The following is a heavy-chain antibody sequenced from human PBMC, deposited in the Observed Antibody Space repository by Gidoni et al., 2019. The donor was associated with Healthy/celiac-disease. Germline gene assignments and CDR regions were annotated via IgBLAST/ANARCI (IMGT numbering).Heavy chain of an antibody. Sequence: EVQLVESGGGLVKPGGSLRLSCAASGFTFSSYSMNWVRQAPGKGLEWVSSISSSSSYIYYADSVKGRFTISRDNAKNSLYLQMNSLRAEDTAVYYCARDLPVYDYTRMDVWGQGTTVTVSS. J-gene: IGHJ6*02. CDR2: ISSSSSYI. D-gene: IGHD5-12*01. V-gene: IGHV3-21*01. CDR3: ARDLPVYDYTRMDV. CDR1: GFTFSSYS.